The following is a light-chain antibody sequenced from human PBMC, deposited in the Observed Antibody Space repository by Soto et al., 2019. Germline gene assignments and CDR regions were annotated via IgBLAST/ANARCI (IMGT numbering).Light chain of an antibody. V-gene: IGLV2-23*01. J-gene: IGLJ2*01. CDR2: EGS. CDR1: SSDVGNYNL. CDR3: CSYADSSTLV. Sequence: QSALTQPASVSGSPGQSITISCTGTSSDVGNYNLVSWYQQHPGKAPKLMIYEGSKRPSTISNRFSGSKSGNTASLTISGLQAEDGADYYCCSYADSSTLVFGGGTQLTVL.